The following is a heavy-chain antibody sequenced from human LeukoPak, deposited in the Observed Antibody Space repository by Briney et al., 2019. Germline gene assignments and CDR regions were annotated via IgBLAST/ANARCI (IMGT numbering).Heavy chain of an antibody. V-gene: IGHV4-4*07. Sequence: SETLSLTCTVSGGSISNYDWSWIRQPAGKGLEWIGRMYSSGSTNQNPSLKSRLTMSVDTSKNQFSLRLSSVTAADTAVYYCARVKEGYDIWGQGTLVTVSS. D-gene: IGHD3-9*01. CDR2: MYSSGST. CDR1: GGSISNYD. J-gene: IGHJ4*02. CDR3: ARVKEGYDI.